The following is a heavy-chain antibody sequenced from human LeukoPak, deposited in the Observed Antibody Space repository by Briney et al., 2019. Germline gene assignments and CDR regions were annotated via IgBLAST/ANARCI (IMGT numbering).Heavy chain of an antibody. CDR2: IYYSGTT. D-gene: IGHD3-10*01. Sequence: SETLSLTCSVSGGPISSYYWTWIRQPPGKGLEWIGYIYYSGTTNYNPSLKSRVTISLDTSKSQFSLKLTSVTAADTAVYYCARGKVRGVRFDYWGQGTLVTVSS. J-gene: IGHJ4*02. V-gene: IGHV4-59*01. CDR1: GGPISSYY. CDR3: ARGKVRGVRFDY.